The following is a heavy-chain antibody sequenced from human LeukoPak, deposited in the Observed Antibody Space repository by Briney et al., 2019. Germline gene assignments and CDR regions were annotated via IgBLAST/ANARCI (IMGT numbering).Heavy chain of an antibody. V-gene: IGHV4-59*01. CDR2: IYYSGST. J-gene: IGHJ3*02. Sequence: GSLRLSSAASGFTCSSYYWSWIRQPPGKGLEWIGYIYYSGSTNYNPSLKSRVTISVDTSKNPFSLKLSSVTAADTAVYYCARDQYCSSTSCYDGGDAFDIWGQRTMVTVSS. CDR1: GFTCSSYY. CDR3: ARDQYCSSTSCYDGGDAFDI. D-gene: IGHD2-2*01.